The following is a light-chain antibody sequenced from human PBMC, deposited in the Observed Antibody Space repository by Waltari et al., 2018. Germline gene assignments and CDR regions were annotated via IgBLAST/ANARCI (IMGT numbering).Light chain of an antibody. CDR1: ESINSW. CDR3: QQYRINPWT. J-gene: IGKJ1*01. V-gene: IGKV1-5*03. Sequence: DIQMTQSPSTLSAFVGDRVTITCRASESINSWLAWYQEKPGKAPKLLIQKATNLESGVPSRFSGSGSGTEFTLTISSLQADDFATYYCQQYRINPWTFGQGTKVEI. CDR2: KAT.